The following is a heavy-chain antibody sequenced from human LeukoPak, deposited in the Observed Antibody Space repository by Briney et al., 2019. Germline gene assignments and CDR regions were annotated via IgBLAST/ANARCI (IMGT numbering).Heavy chain of an antibody. Sequence: SETLSLTCTVSGASVGSAGYYWSWIRQPPGGGLEWIGYTYYISNTNYNPSLKSRLTMSVDPSKNQFSLKLNSVTAADTAVYYCARTKSQSGTYRYYFGYWGQGTVVTVSS. CDR2: TYYISNT. CDR1: GASVGSAGYY. D-gene: IGHD1-26*01. J-gene: IGHJ4*02. V-gene: IGHV4-61*08. CDR3: ARTKSQSGTYRYYFGY.